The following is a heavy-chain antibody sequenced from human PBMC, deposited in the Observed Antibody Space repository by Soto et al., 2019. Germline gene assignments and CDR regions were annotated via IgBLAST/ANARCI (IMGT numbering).Heavy chain of an antibody. D-gene: IGHD1-7*01. CDR3: TRGRELSENWFDP. Sequence: PSQTLSLTCAISGDSVSSKSAAWHWIRQSPSRGLEWLGRTYYRSKWSSNYAVSVKSRITITADTSKNQFSLQLSSVTPEDTAVYYCTRGRELSENWFDPWGQGTLVTVSS. CDR1: GDSVSSKSAA. V-gene: IGHV6-1*01. J-gene: IGHJ5*02. CDR2: TYYRSKWSS.